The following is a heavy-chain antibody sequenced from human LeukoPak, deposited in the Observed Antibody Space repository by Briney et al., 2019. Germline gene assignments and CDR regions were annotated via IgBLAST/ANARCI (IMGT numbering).Heavy chain of an antibody. J-gene: IGHJ1*01. CDR3: AKEIYGDSTGGRFQH. CDR2: ISFDESNK. Sequence: GRSLRLSCAASGFKFRSYGMHWVRQAPGKGLEWVALISFDESNKYYLDSVKGRFTISRDNSKNTLYLQMNSLRAEDTAVYYCAKEIYGDSTGGRFQHWGQGTLVTVSS. CDR1: GFKFRSYG. D-gene: IGHD4-17*01. V-gene: IGHV3-30*18.